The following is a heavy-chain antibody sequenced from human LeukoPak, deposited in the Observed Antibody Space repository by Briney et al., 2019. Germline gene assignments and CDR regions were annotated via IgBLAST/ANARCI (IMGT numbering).Heavy chain of an antibody. CDR2: ISSSSSYI. CDR3: ARDSRTRIVGAPPDY. D-gene: IGHD1-26*01. V-gene: IGHV3-21*01. J-gene: IGHJ4*02. CDR1: GFTFSSYS. Sequence: GGSLRLSCAASGFTFSSYSMNWVRQAPGKGLEWVSSISSSSSYIYYADSVKGRFTISRDNAENSLYLQMNSLRAEDTAVYYCARDSRTRIVGAPPDYWGQGTLVTVSS.